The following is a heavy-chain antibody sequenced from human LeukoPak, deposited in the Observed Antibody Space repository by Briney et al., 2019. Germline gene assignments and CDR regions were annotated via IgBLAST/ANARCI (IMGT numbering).Heavy chain of an antibody. CDR3: ARIGSSGWLPGVDAFDI. D-gene: IGHD6-19*01. CDR2: INSDGSST. V-gene: IGHV3-74*01. J-gene: IGHJ3*02. Sequence: GGSLRLSCAASGFTFSSYWMHWVRQAPGKGLVWVSRINSDGSSTSYADSVKGRFTISRDNAKNTLYLQMNSLRAEDTAVYYCARIGSSGWLPGVDAFDIWGQGTMVTVSS. CDR1: GFTFSSYW.